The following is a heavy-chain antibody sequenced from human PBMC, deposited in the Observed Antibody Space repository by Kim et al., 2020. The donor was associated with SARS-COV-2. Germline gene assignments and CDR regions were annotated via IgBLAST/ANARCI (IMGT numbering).Heavy chain of an antibody. CDR2: IYHSGRI. D-gene: IGHD6-19*01. Sequence: SETLSLTCTVSGFSISSGYYWGWIRQPPGKGLEWIGIIYHSGRIYYNPSLKSRVTISVDTSKNQFSLKLSSLTAADTALYYCASLDSRGWYYFDYWGQGT. J-gene: IGHJ4*02. CDR3: ASLDSRGWYYFDY. CDR1: GFSISSGYY. V-gene: IGHV4-38-2*02.